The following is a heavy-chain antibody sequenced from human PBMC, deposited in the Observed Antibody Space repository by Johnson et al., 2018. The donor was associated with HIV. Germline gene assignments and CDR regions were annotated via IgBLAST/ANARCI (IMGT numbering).Heavy chain of an antibody. CDR2: IKSETDGGTP. CDR3: TTDHYAVVNSRDNAFDV. V-gene: IGHV3-15*02. Sequence: VQLVESGGALVQPGGSLRLSCAASGFTFSSYWMHWVRQAPGKGLEWVGRIKSETDGGTPAYPASVKGRFTISRDDSKTTLYLQMNSLKTEDTAVYYCTTDHYAVVNSRDNAFDVWGQGTMVTVSS. D-gene: IGHD4-23*01. CDR1: GFTFSSYW. J-gene: IGHJ3*01.